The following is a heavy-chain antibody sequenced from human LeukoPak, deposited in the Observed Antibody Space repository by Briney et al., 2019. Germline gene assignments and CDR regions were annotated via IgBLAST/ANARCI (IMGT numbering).Heavy chain of an antibody. V-gene: IGHV3-48*01. D-gene: IGHD3-22*01. J-gene: IGHJ4*02. CDR3: AKDQEYYYDSSGYWVY. CDR2: ISGISSTI. Sequence: GGSLRLSCVASGFMFSNHSINWVRQAPGKGLEWVSYISGISSTIYYADSVEGRFTISRDNAKNSVHLQMNSLRAEDTAVYYCAKDQEYYYDSSGYWVYWGQGTLVTVSS. CDR1: GFMFSNHS.